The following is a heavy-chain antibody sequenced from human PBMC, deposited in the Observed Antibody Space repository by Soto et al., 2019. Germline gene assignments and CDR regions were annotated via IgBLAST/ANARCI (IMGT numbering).Heavy chain of an antibody. CDR2: IYYSGST. J-gene: IGHJ5*02. Sequence: QLQLQESGPGLVKPSETLSLTCTVSGGSISSSSYFWGWIRQPPGKGLEGIGSIYYSGSTYYNPSPKSRASVPVATSKSQFSLKLSSLTAAGTAVYYCARHPSDFWFDPWGQGTLVTVSS. CDR1: GGSISSSSYF. D-gene: IGHD2-21*02. CDR3: ARHPSDFWFDP. V-gene: IGHV4-39*01.